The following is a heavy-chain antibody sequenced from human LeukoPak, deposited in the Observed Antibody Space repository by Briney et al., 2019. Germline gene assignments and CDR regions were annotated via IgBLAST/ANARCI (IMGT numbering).Heavy chain of an antibody. CDR2: IGTAGDT. J-gene: IGHJ4*02. CDR1: GFPFRSYD. V-gene: IGHV3-13*01. D-gene: IGHD3-9*01. CDR3: ARARHDILTGSSPFDY. Sequence: GGSLRLSCAAYGFPFRSYDRQSVRQATGKGLGWVSAIGTAGDTYSPGSVKGRFTISRENAKNSLYLQMNSLRAGDTAVYYCARARHDILTGSSPFDYWGQGTLVTVSS.